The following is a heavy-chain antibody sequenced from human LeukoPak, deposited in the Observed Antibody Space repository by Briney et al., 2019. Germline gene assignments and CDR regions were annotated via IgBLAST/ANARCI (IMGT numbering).Heavy chain of an antibody. CDR3: EKVSFITMIVVVIRQYYFDY. Sequence: GGSLRLSCAASGFTFSSYAMSWVRQAPGKGLEWVSAISGSGGSTYYADSVKGRFTISRDNSKNTLYLQMNSLRAEDTAVYYCEKVSFITMIVVVIRQYYFDYWGQGTLVTVSS. CDR1: GFTFSSYA. CDR2: ISGSGGST. J-gene: IGHJ4*02. V-gene: IGHV3-23*01. D-gene: IGHD3-22*01.